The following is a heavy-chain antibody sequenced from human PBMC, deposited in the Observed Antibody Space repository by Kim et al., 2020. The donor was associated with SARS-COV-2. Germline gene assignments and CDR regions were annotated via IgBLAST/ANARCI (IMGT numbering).Heavy chain of an antibody. CDR1: GGSISSSSYY. CDR2: IYYSGST. CDR3: ARLPGEGS. J-gene: IGHJ4*02. V-gene: IGHV4-39*01. Sequence: SETLSLTCTVSGGSISSSSYYWGWIRQPPGKGLEWIGSIYYSGSTYYNPSLKSRVTISVDTSKNQFSLKLSSVTAADTAVYYCARLPGEGSWGQGTLVTVSS. D-gene: IGHD3-10*01.